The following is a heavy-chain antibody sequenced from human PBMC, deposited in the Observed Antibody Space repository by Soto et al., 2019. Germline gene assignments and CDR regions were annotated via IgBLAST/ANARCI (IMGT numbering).Heavy chain of an antibody. D-gene: IGHD3-10*01. V-gene: IGHV4-59*12. CDR3: ARTLSGFTYGSRQFYFDY. CDR2: IYYTGGT. J-gene: IGHJ4*02. Sequence: PSETLSLTCNVSGVTIRGYGWNWIRQPPGKTLEWIGSIYYTGGTNYNPSLESRVSMSIDTSKNQFSLTLTSVTAADTAMYYCARTLSGFTYGSRQFYFDYWGQGSLVTVSS. CDR1: GVTIRGYG.